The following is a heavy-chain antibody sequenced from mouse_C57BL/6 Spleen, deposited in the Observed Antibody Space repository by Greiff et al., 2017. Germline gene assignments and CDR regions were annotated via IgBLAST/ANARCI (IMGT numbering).Heavy chain of an antibody. CDR1: GYAFSSSW. CDR3: ASSLDSSGSD. D-gene: IGHD3-2*02. CDR2: IYPGDGDT. Sequence: LQESGPELVKPGASVKISCKASGYAFSSSWMNWVKQRPGKGLEWIGRIYPGDGDTNYNGKFKGKATLTADKSSSTAYMQLSSLTSEDSAVYFCASSLDSSGSDWGQGTTLTVSS. J-gene: IGHJ2*01. V-gene: IGHV1-82*01.